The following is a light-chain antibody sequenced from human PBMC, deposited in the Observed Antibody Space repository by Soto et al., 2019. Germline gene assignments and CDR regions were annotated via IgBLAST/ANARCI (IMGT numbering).Light chain of an antibody. CDR1: QAITSY. V-gene: IGKV1-27*01. J-gene: IGKJ1*01. Sequence: DIQMTQSPSSLSPSVGDRVTITCRASQAITSYLAWYQQKPGKVPKLLIYAASTLQSGVPSRFSGSGSGTDFTLTISSLQPEDVATYYCLGYDSAPTWTFGQGTRVEIK. CDR2: AAS. CDR3: LGYDSAPTWT.